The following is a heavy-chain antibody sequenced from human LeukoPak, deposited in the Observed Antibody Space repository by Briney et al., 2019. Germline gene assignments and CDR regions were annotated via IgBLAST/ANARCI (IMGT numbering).Heavy chain of an antibody. D-gene: IGHD2-15*01. V-gene: IGHV4-39*07. CDR2: IYYSGST. J-gene: IGHJ6*03. CDR1: GGSISSSSYY. Sequence: SETLSLTCTVSGGSISSSSYYWGWIRQPPGKGLEWIGSIYYSGSTYYNPSLKSRVTISVDTSKNQFSLKLSPVTAADTAVYYCARLLGYCSGGSCYYYYMDVWGKGTTVTISS. CDR3: ARLLGYCSGGSCYYYYMDV.